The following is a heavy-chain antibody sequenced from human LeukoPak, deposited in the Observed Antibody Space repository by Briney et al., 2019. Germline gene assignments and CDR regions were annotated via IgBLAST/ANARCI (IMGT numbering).Heavy chain of an antibody. CDR1: GFTFNNYP. D-gene: IGHD4-11*01. J-gene: IGHJ4*02. CDR3: AKELQYPGLVGY. V-gene: IGHV3-23*01. Sequence: GGSLRLSCVASGFTFNNYPMTWVRQAPGKGLEWVSAISGSGGSTYYADSVKGRFTISRDNSKNTLYLQMNSLRAEDTAVYYCAKELQYPGLVGYWGQGTLVTVSS. CDR2: ISGSGGST.